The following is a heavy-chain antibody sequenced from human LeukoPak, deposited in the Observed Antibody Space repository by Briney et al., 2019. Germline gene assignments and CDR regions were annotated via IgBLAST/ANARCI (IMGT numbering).Heavy chain of an antibody. CDR1: GFTLSNFW. CDR3: AQARSSSGYGPLGLY. V-gene: IGHV3-7*03. Sequence: PGGSLRLSCEASGFTLSNFWMSWVRQAPGKGLEWVANINEDGSEKYYVDSVEGRFTISKDNAKNSLYLQMNSLRAEDTAVYYCAQARSSSGYGPLGLYWGQGTLVTVSS. J-gene: IGHJ4*02. CDR2: INEDGSEK. D-gene: IGHD5-12*01.